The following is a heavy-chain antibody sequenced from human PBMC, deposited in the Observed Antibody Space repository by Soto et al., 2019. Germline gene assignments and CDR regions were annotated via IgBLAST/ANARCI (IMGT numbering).Heavy chain of an antibody. CDR3: ASLLLVFGVFPYDAFDV. CDR1: GYSFNNYW. J-gene: IGHJ3*01. V-gene: IGHV5-51*01. D-gene: IGHD3-3*01. CDR2: IYPGDSDT. Sequence: GESLKISCKGSGYSFNNYWIGWVRQMPEKGLEWMGIIYPGDSDTRYSPSFQGQVTISADKSISTAYLQWRSLKASDTAMYYCASLLLVFGVFPYDAFDVLGQGTLVTVSS.